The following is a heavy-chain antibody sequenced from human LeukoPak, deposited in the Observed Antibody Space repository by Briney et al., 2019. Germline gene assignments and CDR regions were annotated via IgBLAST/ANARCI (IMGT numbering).Heavy chain of an antibody. CDR3: ARVDGDPAAGLIDY. CDR1: GYTFTGYY. Sequence: GASVKVSCKASGYTFTGYYMHWVRQAPGQGLEWMEWISAYNGNTNYAQKLQGRVTMTTDTSTSTAYMELRSLRSDDTAVYYCARVDGDPAAGLIDYWGQGTLVTVSS. J-gene: IGHJ4*02. V-gene: IGHV1-18*04. D-gene: IGHD6-13*01. CDR2: ISAYNGNT.